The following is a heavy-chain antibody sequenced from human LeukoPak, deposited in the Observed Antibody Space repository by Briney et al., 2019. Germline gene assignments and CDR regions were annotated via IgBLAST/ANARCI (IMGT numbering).Heavy chain of an antibody. CDR2: IYYSGST. D-gene: IGHD2-2*01. J-gene: IGHJ5*02. CDR3: ARDPREVVPAAIRGGSDWFDP. Sequence: PSETLSLTCTVSGGSISSSSYYWGWIRQPPGKGLEWIGSIYYSGSTYYNPSLKSRVTISVDTSKNQFSLKLSSVTAADTAVYYCARDPREVVPAAIRGGSDWFDPWGQGTLVTVSS. CDR1: GGSISSSSYY. V-gene: IGHV4-39*07.